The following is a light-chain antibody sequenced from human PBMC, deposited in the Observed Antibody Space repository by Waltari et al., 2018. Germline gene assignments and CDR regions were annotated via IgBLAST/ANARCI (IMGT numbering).Light chain of an antibody. V-gene: IGKV2-40*01. Sequence: DVVMTQTPLSLPVTPGEPASISCKSSQSLCDSNAGNTYLYWYVQTPGQHPQRWIYMLSYRASGDPDRIRGSGSGTDFTLKISRVEADDIGTYYCMQRLEFPPTFGPGTKVDI. CDR2: MLS. CDR3: MQRLEFPPT. CDR1: QSLCDSNAGNTY. J-gene: IGKJ3*01.